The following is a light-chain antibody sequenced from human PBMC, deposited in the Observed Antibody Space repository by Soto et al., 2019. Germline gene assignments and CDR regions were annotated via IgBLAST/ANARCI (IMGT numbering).Light chain of an antibody. CDR1: SSNIGTNT. Sequence: QAVVTQAPSASGAPGQRVTMSCSGSSSNIGTNTVNWYQQLPGTPPKFLIYDNYRRPSGVPDRFSGSQSGTSASLAISGLQSEDEADYYCVAWDDSLNRPVFGGGTKLTVL. CDR3: VAWDDSLNRPV. J-gene: IGLJ2*01. CDR2: DNY. V-gene: IGLV1-44*01.